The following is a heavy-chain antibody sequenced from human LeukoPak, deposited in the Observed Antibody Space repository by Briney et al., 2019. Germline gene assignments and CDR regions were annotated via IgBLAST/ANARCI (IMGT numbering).Heavy chain of an antibody. CDR2: ISSYSTYI. V-gene: IGHV3-21*01. J-gene: IGHJ4*02. D-gene: IGHD3-22*01. Sequence: PGGSLRLSCAASGFSFSDYSMNWVRQAPGKGLEWVSFISSYSTYIYYADSLKGRFTISRDNAKNSLYLQMNSLRAEDTAVYYCARDSFAGHYSSGYSSYDYWGQGTLVTVSS. CDR1: GFSFSDYS. CDR3: ARDSFAGHYSSGYSSYDY.